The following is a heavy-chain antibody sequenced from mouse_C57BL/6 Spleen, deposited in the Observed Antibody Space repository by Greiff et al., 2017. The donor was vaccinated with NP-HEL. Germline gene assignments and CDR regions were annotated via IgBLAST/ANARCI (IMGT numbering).Heavy chain of an antibody. J-gene: IGHJ4*01. D-gene: IGHD4-1*01. V-gene: IGHV2-2*01. Sequence: VQVVESGPGLVQPSQSLSITCTVSGFSLTSYGVHWVRQSPGKGLEWLGVIWSGGSTDYNAAFISRLSISKDNSKSQVFFKMNSLQADDTAIYYCARNLRGTNWYAMDYWGQGTSVTVSS. CDR2: IWSGGST. CDR3: ARNLRGTNWYAMDY. CDR1: GFSLTSYG.